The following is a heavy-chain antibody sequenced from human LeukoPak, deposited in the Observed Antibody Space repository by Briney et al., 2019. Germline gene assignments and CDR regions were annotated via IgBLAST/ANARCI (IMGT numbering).Heavy chain of an antibody. J-gene: IGHJ4*02. CDR2: IILIFGTA. D-gene: IGHD1-26*01. V-gene: IGHV1-69*01. CDR1: GGTFSSYA. Sequence: GSSVKVSCKASGGTFSSYAISWVRKAPGQGLEWMGGIILIFGTANYAQKFQGRVTITADESTSTAYMELSSLRSEDTAVYYCARGQTYSGSYFLFDYWGQGTLVTVSS. CDR3: ARGQTYSGSYFLFDY.